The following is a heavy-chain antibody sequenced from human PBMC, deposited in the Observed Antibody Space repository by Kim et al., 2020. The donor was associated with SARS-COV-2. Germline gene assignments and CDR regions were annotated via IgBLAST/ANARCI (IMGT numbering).Heavy chain of an antibody. V-gene: IGHV3-9*01. D-gene: IGHD6-13*01. CDR3: AKDMSSSWDYYGMDV. Sequence: GGSLRLSCAASGFTFDDYAMHWVRQAPGKGLEWVSGISWNSGSIGYADSVKGRFTISRDNAKNSLYLQMNSLRAEDTALYYCAKDMSSSWDYYGMDVWGQGTTVTVSS. CDR1: GFTFDDYA. J-gene: IGHJ6*02. CDR2: ISWNSGSI.